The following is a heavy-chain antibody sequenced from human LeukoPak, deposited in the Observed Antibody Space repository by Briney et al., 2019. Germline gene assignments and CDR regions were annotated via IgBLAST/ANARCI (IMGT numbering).Heavy chain of an antibody. J-gene: IGHJ3*02. CDR1: GFTFSSYA. D-gene: IGHD3-9*01. CDR3: AREQFSYYDILTGYYPHAFDI. CDR2: ISGSGGST. Sequence: GGSLRLSCAASGFTFSSYAMSWVRQAPGKGLEWVSAISGSGGSTYYADSVKGRFTISRDNSKNTLYLQMNSLRAEDTAVYYCAREQFSYYDILTGYYPHAFDIWGQGTMVTVSS. V-gene: IGHV3-23*01.